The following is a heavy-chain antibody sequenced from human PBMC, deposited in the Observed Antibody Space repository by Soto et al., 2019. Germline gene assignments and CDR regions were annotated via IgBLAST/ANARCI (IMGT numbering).Heavy chain of an antibody. CDR2: IIPMFGTS. CDR1: GGTFTNYA. Sequence: QLQLVQSGAEVKKPGSSVKVSSKASGGTFTNYAISWVRQAPGQGLEWMGVIIPMFGTSIYAQKSQGTVTITADDSTSTAYMELSSLRSEDTAVYYCAGGVRTGNYGMDVWGQGTTVTVSS. V-gene: IGHV1-69*01. D-gene: IGHD3-10*01. CDR3: AGGVRTGNYGMDV. J-gene: IGHJ6*02.